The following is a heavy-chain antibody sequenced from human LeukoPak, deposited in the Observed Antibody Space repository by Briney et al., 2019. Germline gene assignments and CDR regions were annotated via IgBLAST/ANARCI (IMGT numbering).Heavy chain of an antibody. V-gene: IGHV3-30*04. J-gene: IGHJ4*01. D-gene: IGHD2-2*01. CDR2: ISDDGRHN. CDR3: ARDTRGESDY. CDR1: GFTFSTYA. Sequence: GGSLRLSCAASGFTFSTYAMNWVRQAPGKGLEWVTVISDDGRHNYYADSVKGRFTISRDNAKNSLYLQMNSLRAEDTAVYYCARDTRGESDYWGHGTLVTVSS.